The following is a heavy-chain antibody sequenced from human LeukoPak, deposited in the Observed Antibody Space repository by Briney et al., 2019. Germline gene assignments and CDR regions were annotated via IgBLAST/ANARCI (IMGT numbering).Heavy chain of an antibody. D-gene: IGHD2-15*01. Sequence: HTGGSLRLSCAASGFSFSNYAMSWVRQAPGKGLEWVSSLSDTGDSTHYADSVKGRFTISRDSARSAPYLQMNSLRAEDTAVYYCAKGDCSSGSCYFDYWGQGSQVTVSS. CDR2: LSDTGDST. CDR3: AKGDCSSGSCYFDY. J-gene: IGHJ4*02. CDR1: GFSFSNYA. V-gene: IGHV3-23*01.